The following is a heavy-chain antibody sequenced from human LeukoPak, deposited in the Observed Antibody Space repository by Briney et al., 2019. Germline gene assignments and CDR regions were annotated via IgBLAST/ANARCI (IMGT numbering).Heavy chain of an antibody. CDR3: ARDSPHYYGSGSYLDV. CDR2: IYYSGST. J-gene: IGHJ6*04. V-gene: IGHV4-59*01. Sequence: SETLSLTCTVSGGSISSYYWSWIRQPPGKGLEWIGYIYYSGSTNYNPSLKSRVTISVDTSKNQFSLKLSSVTAADTAVYYCARDSPHYYGSGSYLDVWGKGTTVTVSS. D-gene: IGHD3-10*01. CDR1: GGSISSYY.